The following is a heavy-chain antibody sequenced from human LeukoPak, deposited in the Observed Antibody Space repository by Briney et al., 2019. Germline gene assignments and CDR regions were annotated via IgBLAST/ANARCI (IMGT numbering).Heavy chain of an antibody. CDR3: AKLGSGYYYYYMDV. CDR2: VSGSGDT. Sequence: GGSLRLSCAASGFTFSSYTINWVRQAPGKGLEWVSSVSGSGDTHYADSVEGRFTISRDNSKHTLFLQMSSLRGEDTAVYYCAKLGSGYYYYYMDVWGKGTTVTVSS. V-gene: IGHV3-23*01. CDR1: GFTFSSYT. J-gene: IGHJ6*03. D-gene: IGHD1-26*01.